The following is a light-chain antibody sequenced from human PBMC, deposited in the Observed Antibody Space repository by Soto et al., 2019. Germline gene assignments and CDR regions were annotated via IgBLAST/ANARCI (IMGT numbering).Light chain of an antibody. CDR2: EVT. CDR1: SSDVGAYNY. J-gene: IGLJ3*02. CDR3: TSYVGNNIWV. V-gene: IGLV2-8*01. Sequence: QSALTQPPSASGSPEQSVTISCTGTSSDVGAYNYVSWYQQYPGKAPKLMIYEVTKRPSGVPDRFSGSKSGNTASLTVSGLQAEDEADYYCTSYVGNNIWVFGGGTQLSVL.